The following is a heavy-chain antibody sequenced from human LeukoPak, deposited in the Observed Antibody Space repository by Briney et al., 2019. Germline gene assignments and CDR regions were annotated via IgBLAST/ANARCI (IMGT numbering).Heavy chain of an antibody. Sequence: PGRSLRLSCAASGFTFDDYAMHWVRQAPGKGLEWVSGISWNSGSIGYADSVKGRFTISRDNAKNSLYLQMNSLRAEDTALYYCAKTDYNGSGSYQYYFDYWGQGTLVTVSS. J-gene: IGHJ4*02. V-gene: IGHV3-9*01. D-gene: IGHD3-10*01. CDR1: GFTFDDYA. CDR3: AKTDYNGSGSYQYYFDY. CDR2: ISWNSGSI.